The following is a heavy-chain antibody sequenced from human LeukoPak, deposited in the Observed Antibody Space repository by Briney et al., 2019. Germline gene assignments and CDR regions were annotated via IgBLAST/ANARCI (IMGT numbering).Heavy chain of an antibody. CDR3: ARDPRELRGVISDY. V-gene: IGHV1-18*01. CDR2: ISADNGNA. CDR1: GYTFTSYG. J-gene: IGHJ4*02. D-gene: IGHD3-10*01. Sequence: ASVKVSGMASGYTFTSYGISWVRQAPGQGLEWMGWISADNGNANYAQKLQGRVTMTTDTSTSTAYMELRSLRSDDTAVYYCARDPRELRGVISDYWGQGTLVTVSS.